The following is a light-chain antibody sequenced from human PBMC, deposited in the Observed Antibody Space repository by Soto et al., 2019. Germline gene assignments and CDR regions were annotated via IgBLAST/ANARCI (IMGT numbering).Light chain of an antibody. CDR1: QSCTSSS. Sequence: EIVLTQSPGTLSLSPGESATLSCRTSQSCTSSSLAWYQQKPGQAPRLLLYVASSSATGIPERFSGSGSGTDFTLTISRLEPEECAVYYCQQYGNSPWTFGQGNTVEI. CDR3: QQYGNSPWT. J-gene: IGKJ1*01. V-gene: IGKV3-20*01. CDR2: VAS.